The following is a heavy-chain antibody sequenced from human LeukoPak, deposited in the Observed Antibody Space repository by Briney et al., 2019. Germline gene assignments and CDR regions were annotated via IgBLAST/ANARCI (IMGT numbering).Heavy chain of an antibody. Sequence: GASVKVSCKASGYTFTGYYLYWVRQAPGQGLEWMGWINPNRGDTDYAQKFQGRVTITRDTSSSTAYMELSRLRSDDTAVYYCAREGSGRSWFDPWGQGTLVTVSS. V-gene: IGHV1-2*02. CDR2: INPNRGDT. D-gene: IGHD6-19*01. J-gene: IGHJ5*02. CDR3: AREGSGRSWFDP. CDR1: GYTFTGYY.